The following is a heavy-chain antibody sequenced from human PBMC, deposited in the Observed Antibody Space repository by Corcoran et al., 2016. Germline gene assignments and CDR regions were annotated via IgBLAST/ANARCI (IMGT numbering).Heavy chain of an antibody. J-gene: IGHJ6*02. CDR1: GYSFTSYW. CDR2: IYPGDSDT. Sequence: EVQLVQSGAEVKKPGESLKISCKGSGYSFTSYWIGWVRQMPGKGLEWMGIIYPGDSDTRYSPSFQGQVTISADKSISTAYLQWSSLKASDTAMYYWARNHPCEDSYGGSDGMDVWGQGTTVTVSS. CDR3: ARNHPCEDSYGGSDGMDV. V-gene: IGHV5-51*01. D-gene: IGHD5-18*01.